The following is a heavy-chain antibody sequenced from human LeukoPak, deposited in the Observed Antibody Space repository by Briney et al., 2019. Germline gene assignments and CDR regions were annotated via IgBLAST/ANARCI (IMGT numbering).Heavy chain of an antibody. Sequence: SQTLSLTCTVSGGSISSGGYYWSWIRQPPGKGLEWIGYIYYSGSTNYNPSLKSRVTISVDTSKNQFSLKLRSVTAADTAVYYCAGGYYDVLTGLSWFDPWGQGTLVTVSS. V-gene: IGHV4-61*08. D-gene: IGHD3-9*01. CDR2: IYYSGST. CDR1: GGSISSGGYY. J-gene: IGHJ5*02. CDR3: AGGYYDVLTGLSWFDP.